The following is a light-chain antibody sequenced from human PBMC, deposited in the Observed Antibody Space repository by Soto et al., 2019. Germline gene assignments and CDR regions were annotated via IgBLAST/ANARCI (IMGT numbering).Light chain of an antibody. Sequence: DIQLTQSPSFLSASVGDRVTITYRASQDITYYLAWYQQKPGKAPKLLIFGASTLQSGVPSRFSGSGSGTEFTLTISSLQPEDFATYYCQQLNIYSMFTFGPGTKVDI. CDR1: QDITYY. CDR2: GAS. J-gene: IGKJ3*01. CDR3: QQLNIYSMFT. V-gene: IGKV1-9*01.